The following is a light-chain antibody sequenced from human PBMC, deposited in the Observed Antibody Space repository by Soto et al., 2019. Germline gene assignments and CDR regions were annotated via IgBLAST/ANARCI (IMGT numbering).Light chain of an antibody. Sequence: QSALTQPPSASGSPGQSVTISCTGTSSDVGGYNYVSWYQQHPGKAPKLMIYEVSKRPSGVPDRFSGFKSGNTASLTVSGLQAEDEADYYCSSYAGSKAVFGTGTKVTVL. J-gene: IGLJ1*01. CDR2: EVS. V-gene: IGLV2-8*01. CDR1: SSDVGGYNY. CDR3: SSYAGSKAV.